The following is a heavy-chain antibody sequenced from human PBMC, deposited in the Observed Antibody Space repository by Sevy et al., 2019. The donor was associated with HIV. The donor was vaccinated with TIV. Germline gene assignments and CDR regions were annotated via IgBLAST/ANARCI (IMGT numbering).Heavy chain of an antibody. CDR3: AREATVVTPIDY. Sequence: GGSLRLSCAASVFTFSSYWMSWVRQAPGKGLEWVANIKQDGSEKYYVDSVKGRFTISRDNAKNSLYLQMNSLRAEDTAVYYCAREATVVTPIDYLGQGTLVTVSS. CDR2: IKQDGSEK. J-gene: IGHJ4*02. CDR1: VFTFSSYW. D-gene: IGHD4-17*01. V-gene: IGHV3-7*03.